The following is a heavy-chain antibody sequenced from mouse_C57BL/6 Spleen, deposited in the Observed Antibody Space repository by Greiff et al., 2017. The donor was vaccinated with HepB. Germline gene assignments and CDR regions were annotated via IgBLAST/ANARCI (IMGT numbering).Heavy chain of an antibody. V-gene: IGHV5-16*01. Sequence: EVKVVESEGGLVQPGSSMKLSCTASGFTFSDYYMAWVRQVPEKGLEWVANINYDGSSTYYLDSLKSRFIISRDNAKNILYLQMSSLKSEDTATYYCAREGGITTVFFDYWGQGTTLTVSS. CDR1: GFTFSDYY. D-gene: IGHD1-1*01. CDR2: INYDGSST. J-gene: IGHJ2*01. CDR3: AREGGITTVFFDY.